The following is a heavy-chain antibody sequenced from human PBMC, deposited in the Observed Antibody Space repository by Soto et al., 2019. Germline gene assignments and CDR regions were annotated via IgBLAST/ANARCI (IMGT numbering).Heavy chain of an antibody. CDR3: ARLGGYYQALDS. J-gene: IGHJ4*02. D-gene: IGHD3-22*01. V-gene: IGHV4-59*08. CDR2: IYYTGTT. Sequence: QVQLQESGPGLVKPSETLSLTCTVSGGSISPYYWSWIRQPPGKGLEWIGYIYYTGTTNYYPSLKIRVTMSVDTSRNQFSLKLSSVSAADTAVYYCARLGGYYQALDSWGPGTLVTVSS. CDR1: GGSISPYY.